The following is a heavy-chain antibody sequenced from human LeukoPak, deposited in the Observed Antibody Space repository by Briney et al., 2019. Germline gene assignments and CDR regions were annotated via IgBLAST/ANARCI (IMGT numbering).Heavy chain of an antibody. CDR3: AREWLLFRGFDP. D-gene: IGHD3-3*01. CDR2: IYYSGST. CDR1: GGAISRGGYD. V-gene: IGHV4-31*03. J-gene: IGHJ5*02. Sequence: PSQTLSLTCTVSGGAISRGGYDWSWIRQHPGRGLEWIGYIYYSGSTYYNPSLKSRVTISVDTSKNQFSLKLSSVTAADTAVYYCAREWLLFRGFDPWGQGTLVTVSS.